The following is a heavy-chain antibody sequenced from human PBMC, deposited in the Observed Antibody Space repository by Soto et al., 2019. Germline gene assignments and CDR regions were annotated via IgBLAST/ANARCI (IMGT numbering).Heavy chain of an antibody. CDR3: ARVLYYDSSGPYFDY. CDR1: GYTFTSYG. Sequence: QVQLVQSGAEVKKPGASVKVSCKASGYTFTSYGISWVRQAPGQGLEWMGWISAYNGNTNYAQKLQGRVTMTTDTTTSTADMEMMSLRSDDTAVYYCARVLYYDSSGPYFDYWGQGTLVTVSS. CDR2: ISAYNGNT. D-gene: IGHD3-22*01. V-gene: IGHV1-18*01. J-gene: IGHJ4*02.